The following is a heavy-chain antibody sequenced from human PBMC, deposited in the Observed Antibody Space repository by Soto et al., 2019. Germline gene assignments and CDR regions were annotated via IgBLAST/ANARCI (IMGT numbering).Heavy chain of an antibody. V-gene: IGHV1-24*01. CDR3: ARDDSDFSGSHYIDYFNY. J-gene: IGHJ4*02. CDR2: FDPEDGET. D-gene: IGHD1-26*01. Sequence: ASVKVSCKVSGYTLTELSMHWVRQAPGKGLEWMGGFDPEDGETIYAQKFQGRVTMTAGTVYMQLSSLTSEDTAVYYCARDDSDFSGSHYIDYFNYWGQGALVTVSS. CDR1: GYTLTELS.